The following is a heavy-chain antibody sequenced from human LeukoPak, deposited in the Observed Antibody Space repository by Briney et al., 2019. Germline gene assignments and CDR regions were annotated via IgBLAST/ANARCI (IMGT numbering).Heavy chain of an antibody. D-gene: IGHD4-11*01. Sequence: SETVALTCTVSGGSISSYYWSWIRQPPGKGLEWIGYIYYSGSTNYNPSLKSRVTISVDTSKNQFSLKLSSVTAADTAVYYCARGSSTVTTASYYYGMDFWGHGTTVTVSS. V-gene: IGHV4-59*01. CDR3: ARGSSTVTTASYYYGMDF. CDR2: IYYSGST. J-gene: IGHJ6*02. CDR1: GGSISSYY.